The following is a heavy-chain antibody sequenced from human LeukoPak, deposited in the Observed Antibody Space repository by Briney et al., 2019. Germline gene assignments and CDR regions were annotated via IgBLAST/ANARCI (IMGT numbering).Heavy chain of an antibody. Sequence: ASVKVSCKASRFTFNDYYIHWVRQAPGQGLEWMGWIDPNSGGTHYAQNFQGRVTVTRDASIYTVYMDLTSLRSDDTAVYYCAEGYSYGYHPFDYWGHGTLVTVSS. CDR2: IDPNSGGT. V-gene: IGHV1-2*02. CDR1: RFTFNDYY. J-gene: IGHJ4*01. CDR3: AEGYSYGYHPFDY. D-gene: IGHD5-18*01.